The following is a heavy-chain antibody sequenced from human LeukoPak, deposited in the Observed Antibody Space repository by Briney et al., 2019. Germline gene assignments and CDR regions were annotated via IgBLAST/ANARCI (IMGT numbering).Heavy chain of an antibody. CDR3: ARSSGTTGKMRAFDP. CDR2: ISSSSSYI. Sequence: GGSLRLSCAASGFTFSSYSMNWVRQAPGKGLEWVSSISSSSSYIYYADSVKGRFTISRDNAKNSLYLQMNSLRAEDTAVCYCARSSGTTGKMRAFDPWGQGTLVTVPS. J-gene: IGHJ5*02. V-gene: IGHV3-21*01. CDR1: GFTFSSYS. D-gene: IGHD1-7*01.